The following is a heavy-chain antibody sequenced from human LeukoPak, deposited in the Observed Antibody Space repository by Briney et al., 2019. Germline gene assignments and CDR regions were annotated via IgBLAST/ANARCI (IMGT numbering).Heavy chain of an antibody. CDR1: GGSISGYY. CDR3: AVSAGDYFDY. CDR2: IYYSGST. J-gene: IGHJ4*02. V-gene: IGHV4-39*01. Sequence: PSETLSLTCTVSGGSISGYYWGWIRQPPGKGLEWIGTIYYSGSTYYNPSLKSRVTISVDTSKNQFSLKLSSVTAADTAVYYCAVSAGDYFDYWGQGTLVTVSS. D-gene: IGHD3-10*01.